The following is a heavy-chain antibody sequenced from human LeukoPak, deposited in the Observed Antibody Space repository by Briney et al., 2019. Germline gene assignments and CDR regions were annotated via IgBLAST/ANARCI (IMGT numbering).Heavy chain of an antibody. CDR3: ARRGYGNYQHTFDY. V-gene: IGHV5-51*01. D-gene: IGHD4-17*01. Sequence: GESLQISCKGSGYRFTSYWIGWVRQVPGKGLEWMGIIYPGDSDTTYSPSFQGQVTISADKSITTAFLQWGSLKASDTAIYYCARRGYGNYQHTFDYWGQGTLVTVSS. CDR1: GYRFTSYW. J-gene: IGHJ4*02. CDR2: IYPGDSDT.